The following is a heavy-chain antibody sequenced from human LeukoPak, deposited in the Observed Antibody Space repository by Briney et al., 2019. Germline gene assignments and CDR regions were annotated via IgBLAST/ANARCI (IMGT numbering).Heavy chain of an antibody. CDR1: GYSISSGYY. J-gene: IGHJ4*02. Sequence: PSETLSLTCAVSGYSISSGYYCGWIRQPPGKGLEWIGSIYHSGSTYYNPSLKSRVTISVDTSKNQFSLKLSSVTAADTAVYYCARQGSDWYSDYWGQGTLVTLSS. CDR2: IYHSGST. CDR3: ARQGSDWYSDY. V-gene: IGHV4-38-2*01. D-gene: IGHD2-21*01.